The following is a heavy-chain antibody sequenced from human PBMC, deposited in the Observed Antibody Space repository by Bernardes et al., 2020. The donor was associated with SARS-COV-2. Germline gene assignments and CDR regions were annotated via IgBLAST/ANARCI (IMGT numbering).Heavy chain of an antibody. D-gene: IGHD3-10*01. CDR1: GFTFGDYA. CDR3: TRVGFGVYYYYGMDV. CDR2: IRSKAYGGTT. J-gene: IGHJ6*02. V-gene: IGHV3-49*04. Sequence: GGSLRLSCTASGFTFGDYAMSWVRQAPGKGLEWVGFIRSKAYGGTTEYAASVKGRFTISRDDSKSIAYLQMNSLKTEDTAVYYCTRVGFGVYYYYGMDVWGQGTTVTVSS.